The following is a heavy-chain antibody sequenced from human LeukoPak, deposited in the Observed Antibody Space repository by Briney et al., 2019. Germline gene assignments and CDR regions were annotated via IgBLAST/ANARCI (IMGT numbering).Heavy chain of an antibody. CDR1: GGSISSYY. Sequence: SETLSLTCTASGGSISSYYWSWIRQPAGKGLEWIGRIYTSGSTNYNPSLKSRVTMSVDTSKNQFSLKLSSVTAADTAVYYCARVQKERWLQKSGAFDIWGQGTMVTVSS. V-gene: IGHV4-4*07. J-gene: IGHJ3*02. CDR2: IYTSGST. D-gene: IGHD5-24*01. CDR3: ARVQKERWLQKSGAFDI.